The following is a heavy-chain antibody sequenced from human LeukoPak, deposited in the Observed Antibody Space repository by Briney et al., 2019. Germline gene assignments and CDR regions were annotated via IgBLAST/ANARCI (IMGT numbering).Heavy chain of an antibody. D-gene: IGHD3-10*01. CDR1: GLTFSRYS. J-gene: IGHJ4*02. V-gene: IGHV3-48*01. CDR3: ARGGYDSGNYPPTY. CDR2: ISSSTNTI. Sequence: PGRSLRLSCAASGLTFSRYSTNWVRQAPGKGLECISYISSSTNTIYYADSVKGRFTISRDNAKNSLYLQMNSLRAEDTAVYYCARGGYDSGNYPPTYWGQGTLVTVSS.